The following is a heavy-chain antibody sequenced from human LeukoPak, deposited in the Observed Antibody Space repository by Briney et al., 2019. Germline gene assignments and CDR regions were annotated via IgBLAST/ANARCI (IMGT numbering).Heavy chain of an antibody. V-gene: IGHV1-8*01. CDR3: ARGGSYIDY. Sequence: ASVRVSCKASGYSFTNYDINWVRQAPGQGLEWMGWMNANSGHTGYAQMFQGRVTMTRNTSTNTAYMELSSLRSDDTAVYYCARGGSYIDYWGQGTLITVSS. CDR1: GYSFTNYD. J-gene: IGHJ4*02. D-gene: IGHD1-26*01. CDR2: MNANSGHT.